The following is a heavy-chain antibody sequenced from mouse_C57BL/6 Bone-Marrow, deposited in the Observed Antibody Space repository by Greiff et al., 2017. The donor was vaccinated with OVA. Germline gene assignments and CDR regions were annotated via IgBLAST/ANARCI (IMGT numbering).Heavy chain of an antibody. V-gene: IGHV1-63*01. CDR1: GYTFTNYW. CDR2: IYPGGGYT. D-gene: IGHD1-1*01. CDR3: ACITTRDYAMDY. Sequence: QVQLQQSGAELVRPGTSVKMSCKASGYTFTNYWIGWAKQRPGHGLEWIGDIYPGGGYTNYNEKFKGKATLTADKSSSTAYMQFSSLTSEDSAVYYCACITTRDYAMDYWGQGTSVTVSS. J-gene: IGHJ4*01.